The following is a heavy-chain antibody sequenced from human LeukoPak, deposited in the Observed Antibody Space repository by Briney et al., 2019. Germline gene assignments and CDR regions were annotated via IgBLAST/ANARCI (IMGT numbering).Heavy chain of an antibody. Sequence: ASVKVSCKASGYTFTGYYMHWVRQAPGQGLEWMGWISAYNGNTNYAQKLQGRVTMTTDTSTSTAYMELRSLRSDDTAVYYCARDYGDYGGIDYWGQGTLVTVSS. D-gene: IGHD4-17*01. J-gene: IGHJ4*02. CDR3: ARDYGDYGGIDY. CDR1: GYTFTGYY. CDR2: ISAYNGNT. V-gene: IGHV1-18*04.